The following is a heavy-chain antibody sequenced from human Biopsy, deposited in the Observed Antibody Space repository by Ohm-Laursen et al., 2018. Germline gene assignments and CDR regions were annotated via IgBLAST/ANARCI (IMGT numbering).Heavy chain of an antibody. CDR2: INPSGGST. V-gene: IGHV1-46*01. CDR3: ARAVAGTGGVFDS. Sequence: ASVKVSCKTSGGSFSMDAFSWMRQAPGQGLEWMASINPSGGSTTYAQRFQGRLIMTRDTSTSSIYMELSSLRSEDTAIYFCARAVAGTGGVFDSWGQGTLVTVSS. J-gene: IGHJ4*02. D-gene: IGHD6-19*01. CDR1: GGSFSMDA.